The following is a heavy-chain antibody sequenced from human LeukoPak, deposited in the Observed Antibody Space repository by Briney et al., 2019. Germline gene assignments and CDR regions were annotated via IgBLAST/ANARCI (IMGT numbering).Heavy chain of an antibody. CDR3: ARVSSNYYYYYMDA. V-gene: IGHV1-69*13. D-gene: IGHD4-11*01. J-gene: IGHJ6*03. Sequence: SVKVSCKASGGTFSSYAISWVRQAPGQGLEWMGGIIPVFGTANYAQKFQGRVTITADESTSTAYMELSSLRSEDTAVYYCARVSSNYYYYYMDAWGKGTTVTVSS. CDR2: IIPVFGTA. CDR1: GGTFSSYA.